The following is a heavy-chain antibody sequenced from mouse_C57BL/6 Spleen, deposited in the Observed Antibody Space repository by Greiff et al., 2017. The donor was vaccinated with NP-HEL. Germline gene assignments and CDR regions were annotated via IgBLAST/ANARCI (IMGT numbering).Heavy chain of an antibody. Sequence: EVQLQQSGPELVKPGASVKISCKASGYSFTDYNMNWVKQSNGKSLEWIGVINPNYGTTSYNQKFKGKATLTVDQSSSTAYMQLNSLTSEDSAVYYCASRGLYSNYDWFAYWGQGTLVTVSA. CDR3: ASRGLYSNYDWFAY. J-gene: IGHJ3*01. CDR2: INPNYGTT. CDR1: GYSFTDYN. D-gene: IGHD2-5*01. V-gene: IGHV1-39*01.